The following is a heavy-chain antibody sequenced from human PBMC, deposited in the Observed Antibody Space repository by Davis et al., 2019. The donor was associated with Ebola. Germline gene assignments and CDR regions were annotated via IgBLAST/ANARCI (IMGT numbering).Heavy chain of an antibody. V-gene: IGHV3-33*01. CDR3: ARHGYSGHDYRAYFYGMDV. J-gene: IGHJ6*02. D-gene: IGHD5-12*01. CDR1: GLTFSSYG. Sequence: PGGSLRLSCPAPGLTFSSYGLHWVRQAPGKGLEWVAVIWYDEKNNYHRDSVKGRFTISRDNYTNTLYLQMNSLRAEDTAVYYCARHGYSGHDYRAYFYGMDVWGQGTTVTVTS. CDR2: IWYDEKNN.